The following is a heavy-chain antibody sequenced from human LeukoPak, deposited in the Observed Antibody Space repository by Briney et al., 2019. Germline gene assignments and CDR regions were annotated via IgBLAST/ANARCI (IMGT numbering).Heavy chain of an antibody. Sequence: QTGGSLRLSCAASGFIFSSYGMHWVRQAPGKGLEWVAVISYDGTNKYYADSVKGRFTISRDNSKNTLYLQMNSLRAEDTAVYYCARARLPEYSSSWYLDYWGQGTLVTVSS. CDR2: ISYDGTNK. CDR3: ARARLPEYSSSWYLDY. V-gene: IGHV3-30*03. CDR1: GFIFSSYG. J-gene: IGHJ4*02. D-gene: IGHD6-13*01.